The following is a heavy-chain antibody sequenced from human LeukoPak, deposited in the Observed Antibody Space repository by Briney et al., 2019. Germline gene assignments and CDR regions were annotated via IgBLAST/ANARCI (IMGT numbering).Heavy chain of an antibody. J-gene: IGHJ4*02. V-gene: IGHV3-48*01. Sequence: GGSLRLSCAASGFTFSSYSMNWVRQAPGKGLEWVSYISSSSSTIYYADSVKGRFTVSRDNSKNTLYLQMNSLRAEDTAVYYCVKIVMAGGYFDYWGQGTLVTVSS. CDR3: VKIVMAGGYFDY. D-gene: IGHD3-16*01. CDR2: ISSSSSTI. CDR1: GFTFSSYS.